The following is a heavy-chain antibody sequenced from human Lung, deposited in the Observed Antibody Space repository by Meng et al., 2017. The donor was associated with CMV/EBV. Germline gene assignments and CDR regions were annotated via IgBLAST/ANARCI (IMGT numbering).Heavy chain of an antibody. D-gene: IGHD5-24*01. CDR3: AREAGRDGYATPKFDY. J-gene: IGHJ4*02. CDR1: GGSIASGGYY. Sequence: QVLRQDRGPVLVKPSQTLSLTCTVSGGSIASGGYYWSWIRQHPGKGLEWIGYIYYTGSTFSNPSLKSRVTISVDTSKNQFSLKLIPATAADTAVYYCAREAGRDGYATPKFDYWGQGTLVTVSS. CDR2: IYYTGST. V-gene: IGHV4-31*03.